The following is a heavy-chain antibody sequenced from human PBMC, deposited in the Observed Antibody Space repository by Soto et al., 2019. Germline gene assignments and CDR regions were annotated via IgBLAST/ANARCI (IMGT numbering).Heavy chain of an antibody. V-gene: IGHV1-8*01. CDR2: MNPNSGNT. CDR3: ATRLYDILTGYYLDGFDY. CDR1: GYTFTSYD. D-gene: IGHD3-9*01. J-gene: IGHJ4*02. Sequence: ASVKVSCKASGYTFTSYDINWVRQATGQGLEWMGWMNPNSGNTGYAQKFQGRVTMTEDTSTDTAYMELSSLRSEDTAVYYCATRLYDILTGYYLDGFDYWGQGTLVTVSS.